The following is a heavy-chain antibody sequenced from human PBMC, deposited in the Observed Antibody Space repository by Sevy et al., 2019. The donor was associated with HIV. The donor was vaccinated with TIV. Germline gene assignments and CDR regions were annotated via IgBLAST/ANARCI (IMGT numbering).Heavy chain of an antibody. CDR1: GFTFSSYG. Sequence: GGSLRLSCAASGFTFSSYGMHWVRQAPDKGLEWVAVIWYDGTNKYYADSVKGRFTISRDNSKNTLYLQMRSLRAEDTAVYYCARDKLPPVMVPMVRGALSYFFDYWGQGTLVTVSS. D-gene: IGHD3-10*01. V-gene: IGHV3-33*01. J-gene: IGHJ4*02. CDR3: ARDKLPPVMVPMVRGALSYFFDY. CDR2: IWYDGTNK.